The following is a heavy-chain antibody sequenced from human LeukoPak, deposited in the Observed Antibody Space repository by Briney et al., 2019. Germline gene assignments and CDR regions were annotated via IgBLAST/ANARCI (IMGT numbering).Heavy chain of an antibody. V-gene: IGHV3-21*01. CDR1: GFTFSSYS. CDR2: ISSSSSYI. CDR3: ARASLPYYDSSGYDY. Sequence: PGGSLRLSCAASGFTFSSYSMNWVRQAPGKGLEWVSSISSSSSYIYYADSVKGRFTISRDNAKNSLYLQMNSLRAKDTAVYYCARASLPYYDSSGYDYWGQGTLVTVSS. D-gene: IGHD3-22*01. J-gene: IGHJ4*02.